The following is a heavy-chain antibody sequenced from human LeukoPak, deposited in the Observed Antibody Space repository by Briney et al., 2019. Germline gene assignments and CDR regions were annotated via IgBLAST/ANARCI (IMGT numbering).Heavy chain of an antibody. J-gene: IGHJ4*02. CDR2: INPNSGGT. CDR1: GYTFTGYY. D-gene: IGHD3-22*01. CDR3: ARNRYYYDSSGYSDY. V-gene: IGHV1-2*02. Sequence: ASVKVSCKASGYTFTGYYMHWVRQAPGQGLEWMGWINPNSGGTNYAQKFQGRVTMTRDTSISTAYMELRSLRSDDTAVYYCARNRYYYDSSGYSDYWGQGTLVTVSS.